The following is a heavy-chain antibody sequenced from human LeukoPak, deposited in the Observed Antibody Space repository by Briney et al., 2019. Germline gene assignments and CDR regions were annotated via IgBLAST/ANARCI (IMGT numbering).Heavy chain of an antibody. CDR3: ARGTASFDY. Sequence: SETLSLTCTVSGYSISSGYYWGWIRQPPGKGLEWIGSIYHSGSTYYNPSLKSRVTISVDTSKNQFSLRLTSVTAADTAIYYCARGTASFDYWGPGTPVTVSS. J-gene: IGHJ4*02. V-gene: IGHV4-38-2*02. CDR1: GYSISSGYY. CDR2: IYHSGST.